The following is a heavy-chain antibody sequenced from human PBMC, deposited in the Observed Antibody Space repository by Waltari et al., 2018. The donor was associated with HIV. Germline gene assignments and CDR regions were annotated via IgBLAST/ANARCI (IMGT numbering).Heavy chain of an antibody. D-gene: IGHD3-22*01. CDR2: IYHSGST. CDR3: GWGDGGYYDSGGYRVGYFDL. V-gene: IGHV4-4*02. Sequence: QVQLQESGPGLVKPSGTLSLTCAVSGGSISSSNWWSWVRQPPGKGLEWLGEIYHSGSTNYNPSLKSRVTISVDKSKNQFSLKLNSVTAADTAVYYCGWGDGGYYDSGGYRVGYFDLWGRGTLVTVSS. J-gene: IGHJ2*01. CDR1: GGSISSSNW.